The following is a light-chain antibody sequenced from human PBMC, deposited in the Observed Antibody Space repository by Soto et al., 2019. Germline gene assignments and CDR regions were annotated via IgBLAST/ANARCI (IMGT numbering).Light chain of an antibody. CDR1: RDITNQ. CDR3: QNHDGVPH. V-gene: IGKV1-33*01. J-gene: IGKJ3*01. CDR2: DSS. Sequence: DIQVTQSPSSLSASVGDRVTITCQASRDITNQLNWYQHKPGKAPKLLICDSSDLETGVPSRFSGSGSGTYFTLTINSLQPEDFATYYCQNHDGVPHFGPGTRIDIK.